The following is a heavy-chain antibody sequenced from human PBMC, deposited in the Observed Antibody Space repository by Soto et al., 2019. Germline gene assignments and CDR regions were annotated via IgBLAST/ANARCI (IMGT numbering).Heavy chain of an antibody. V-gene: IGHV4-61*01. CDR1: GGSVSSGSYY. CDR3: ARRHPSRAAAGYYYYMDV. J-gene: IGHJ6*03. CDR2: IYYSGST. D-gene: IGHD6-13*01. Sequence: PSETLSLTCTVSGGSVSSGSYYWSWIRQPPGKGLEWIGYIYYSGSTNYNPSLKSRVAISVDTSKNQFSLKLSSVTAADTAVYYCARRHPSRAAAGYYYYMDVWGKGTTVTVSS.